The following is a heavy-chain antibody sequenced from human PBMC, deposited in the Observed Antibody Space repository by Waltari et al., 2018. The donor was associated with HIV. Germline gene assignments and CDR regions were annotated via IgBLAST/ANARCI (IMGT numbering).Heavy chain of an antibody. J-gene: IGHJ6*02. Sequence: QVQLQESGPGLVKLPPTLSLTCTVSGGSIGSGGYHRSWIRPPPGKGLEWIGYIYYSGSTYYNPSLKSRVTISVDTSKNQVSLKLSSVTAADTAVYYCARDHATIFGGGGRDYGMDVWGQGTTVTVSS. CDR3: ARDHATIFGGGGRDYGMDV. CDR2: IYYSGST. CDR1: GGSIGSGGYH. D-gene: IGHD3-3*01. V-gene: IGHV4-31*03.